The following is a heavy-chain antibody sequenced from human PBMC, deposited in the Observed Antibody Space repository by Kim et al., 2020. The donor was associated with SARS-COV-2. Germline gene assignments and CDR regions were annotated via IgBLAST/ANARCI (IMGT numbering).Heavy chain of an antibody. V-gene: IGHV1-18*01. CDR3: ARVGSSVPAFDY. J-gene: IGHJ4*02. Sequence: NKPPKHQGRVTMTTTTTTSTAYMELRSLRSDDTAVYYCARVGSSVPAFDYWGQGTLVTVSS. D-gene: IGHD3-16*01.